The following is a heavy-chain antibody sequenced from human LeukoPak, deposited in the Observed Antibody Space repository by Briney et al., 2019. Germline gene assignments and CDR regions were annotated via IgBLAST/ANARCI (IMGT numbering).Heavy chain of an antibody. CDR2: IYYSGST. Sequence: SETLSLTCTVSGGSINNSYWTWIRQPPGKGLEWIGHIYYSGSTNYSPSLKSRVTISIDTSKNQFSLKLSSVTAADTAVYYCARAFHDYGDYPSYYFDYGGQGTLVTVSS. CDR1: GGSINNSY. J-gene: IGHJ4*02. D-gene: IGHD4-17*01. V-gene: IGHV4-59*01. CDR3: ARAFHDYGDYPSYYFDY.